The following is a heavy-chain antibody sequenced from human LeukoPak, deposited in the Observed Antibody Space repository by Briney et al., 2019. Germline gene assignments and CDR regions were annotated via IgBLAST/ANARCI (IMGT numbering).Heavy chain of an antibody. CDR2: IYYSGSS. CDR3: ARVRMVEYFDY. Sequence: SETLSLTCTVSGGSVSSGSYYWSWIRQPPGKGLEWIGYIYYSGSSNYNPSLKSRVTISVDTSKNQFSLKLSSVTAADTAVYYCARVRMVEYFDYWGQGTLVTVSS. CDR1: GGSVSSGSYY. J-gene: IGHJ4*02. D-gene: IGHD3-16*01. V-gene: IGHV4-61*01.